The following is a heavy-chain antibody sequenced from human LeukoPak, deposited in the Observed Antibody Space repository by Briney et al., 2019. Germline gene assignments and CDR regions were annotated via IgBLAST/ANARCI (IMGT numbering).Heavy chain of an antibody. CDR1: GYTFTIYD. CDR2: MNPNSGNT. J-gene: IGHJ5*02. CDR3: ARGRIYYDSSGYYKFDP. V-gene: IGHV1-8*01. D-gene: IGHD3-22*01. Sequence: GASVKVSCKASGYTFTIYDINWVRQATGQGLEWMGWMNPNSGNTGYAQKFQGRVTMTRNTSISTAYMKLSSLRSENTAVYYCARGRIYYDSSGYYKFDPWGQGTLVTVSS.